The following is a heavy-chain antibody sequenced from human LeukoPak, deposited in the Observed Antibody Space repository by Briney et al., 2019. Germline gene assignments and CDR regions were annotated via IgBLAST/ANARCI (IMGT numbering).Heavy chain of an antibody. D-gene: IGHD6-6*01. V-gene: IGHV1-8*03. CDR3: ARVRSSSGYFDY. Sequence: ASVKVSCKASGYTFTSYDINWVRQATGQGLEWMGWMNPNSGNTGYAQKFLGRVTITRNTSISTAYMELSSLRSEDTAVYYCARVRSSSGYFDYWGQGTLVTVSS. J-gene: IGHJ4*02. CDR2: MNPNSGNT. CDR1: GYTFTSYD.